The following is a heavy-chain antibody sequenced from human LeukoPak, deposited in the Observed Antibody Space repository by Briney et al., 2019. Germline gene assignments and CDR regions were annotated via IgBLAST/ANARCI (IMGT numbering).Heavy chain of an antibody. D-gene: IGHD3-9*01. Sequence: SETLSLTCAVYGGSFSGYYWSWIRHPPGKGLEWIGEINHSGSTNYNPSLKSRVTISVDTSKNQFSLKLSSVTAADTAVYYCARGPPTNVLRYFDWSYWGQGTLVTVSS. V-gene: IGHV4-34*01. CDR3: ARGPPTNVLRYFDWSY. CDR1: GGSFSGYY. J-gene: IGHJ4*02. CDR2: INHSGST.